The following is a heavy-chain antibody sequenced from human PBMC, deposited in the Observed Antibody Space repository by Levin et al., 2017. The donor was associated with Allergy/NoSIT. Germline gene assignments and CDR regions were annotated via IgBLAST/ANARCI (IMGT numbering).Heavy chain of an antibody. D-gene: IGHD3-16*01. J-gene: IGHJ4*02. CDR2: IKEDGSAT. CDR3: VSYYYG. CDR1: GFPFSTTW. V-gene: IGHV3-7*03. Sequence: PGGSLRLSCVVSGFPFSTTWMSWIRQVPGKGLEWVAEIKEDGSATYYVDSVKGRFTISRDNAKKSVYLQMDSLGVEDTAVYYCVSYYYGWGQGTLVTVSS.